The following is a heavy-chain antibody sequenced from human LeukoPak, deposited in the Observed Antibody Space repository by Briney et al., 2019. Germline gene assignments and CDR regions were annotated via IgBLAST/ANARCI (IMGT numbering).Heavy chain of an antibody. J-gene: IGHJ4*02. CDR3: AKRGYYYDSSAYFYFDY. D-gene: IGHD3-22*01. V-gene: IGHV3-23*01. Sequence: QTGGSLRLSCAASGLTFSSYGMSWVRQAPGKGLEWVSTITVTGGTTYYADSVKGRFTISRDNSMDTLYLQMNSLRAEDTAVYYCAKRGYYYDSSAYFYFDYWGQGTLVTVSS. CDR1: GLTFSSYG. CDR2: ITVTGGTT.